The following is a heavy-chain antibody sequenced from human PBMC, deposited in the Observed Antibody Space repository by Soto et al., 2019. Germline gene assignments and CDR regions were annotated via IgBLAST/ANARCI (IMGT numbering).Heavy chain of an antibody. J-gene: IGHJ1*01. CDR2: INPSGGST. CDR1: GYTFTSYY. V-gene: IGHV1-46*01. Sequence: ASVKVSCKASGYTFTSYYMHWVRQAPGQGLEWMGIINPSGGSTSYAQKFQGRVTMTRDTSTSTVYMELSSLRSEDTAVYYCARGLEGYCTHGVCLEPSFQPWAQGTLVTVSS. CDR3: ARGLEGYCTHGVCLEPSFQP. D-gene: IGHD2-8*01.